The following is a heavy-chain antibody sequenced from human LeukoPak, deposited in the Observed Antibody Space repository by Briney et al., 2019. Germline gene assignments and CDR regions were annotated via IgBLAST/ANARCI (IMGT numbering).Heavy chain of an antibody. D-gene: IGHD2-21*02. CDR3: ARDGYCGGGCYLFDY. J-gene: IGHJ4*02. V-gene: IGHV3-21*01. CDR1: GFTFSSYS. CDR2: ISSSSSYI. Sequence: GGSLRLSCAASGFTFSSYSMNWVRQAPGKGLEWVSSISSSSSYIYYADSVKGRFTISRDNSKNTLYLQMNSLRAEDTAVYYCARDGYCGGGCYLFDYWGQGTLVTVSS.